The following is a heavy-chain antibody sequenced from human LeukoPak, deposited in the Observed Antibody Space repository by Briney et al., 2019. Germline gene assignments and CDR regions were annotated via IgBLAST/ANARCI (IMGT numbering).Heavy chain of an antibody. CDR3: TYGDYPLTY. D-gene: IGHD4-17*01. Sequence: GGSLRLSCAASGLTVTNNYWHWVRQPPGKGPEWISIPYSNGDTKYADSVKGRFTFSRDNSKNTLYLQMNGLRAEDTAVYFCTYGDYPLTYWGQGTLVSVSS. CDR2: PYSNGDT. J-gene: IGHJ4*02. CDR1: GLTVTNNY. V-gene: IGHV3-66*01.